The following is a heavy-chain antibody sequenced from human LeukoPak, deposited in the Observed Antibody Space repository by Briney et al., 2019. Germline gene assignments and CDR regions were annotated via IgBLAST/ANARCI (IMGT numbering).Heavy chain of an antibody. D-gene: IGHD3-10*01. CDR2: TYYRSKWYN. CDR3: AGGAMVRGVIGYYYYYHMDV. J-gene: IGHJ6*03. V-gene: IGHV6-1*01. Sequence: SQTLSLTCAISGDSVSSNSAAWNWIRQSPSRGLEWLGRTYYRSKWYNDYAVSVKSRITINPDTSKNQFSLQLNSVTPEDTAAYYCAGGAMVRGVIGYYYYYHMDVWGKGTTVTISS. CDR1: GDSVSSNSAA.